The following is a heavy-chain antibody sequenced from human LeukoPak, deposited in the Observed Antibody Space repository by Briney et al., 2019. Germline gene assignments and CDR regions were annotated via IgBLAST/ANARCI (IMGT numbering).Heavy chain of an antibody. J-gene: IGHJ3*02. CDR1: GFTLSSYE. CDR2: ISSSGSTI. D-gene: IGHD2-15*01. V-gene: IGHV3-48*03. CDR3: ARDPPTRGGDAFDI. Sequence: GGSLRLSCAASGFTLSSYEMNWVRQAPGKGLEWVSFISSSGSTIYYADSVKGRFTISRDNAKNSLYLQMNSLRAEDTAVYYCARDPPTRGGDAFDIWGQGTMVTVSS.